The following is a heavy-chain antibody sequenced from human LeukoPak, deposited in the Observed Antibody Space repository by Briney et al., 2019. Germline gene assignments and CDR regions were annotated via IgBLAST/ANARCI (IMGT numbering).Heavy chain of an antibody. CDR2: IYYSGYT. V-gene: IGHV4-59*08. Sequence: SETLSLTCTVSGGSISSNYWSWIRQPPGKGLEWIGYIYYSGYTNYNPSLKSRVTISVDASNNQFSLKLSSVTAADTAVYYCARHFDHVGSGIYEYWGQGTLVTVSS. CDR1: GGSISSNY. CDR3: ARHFDHVGSGIYEY. J-gene: IGHJ4*02. D-gene: IGHD3-10*01.